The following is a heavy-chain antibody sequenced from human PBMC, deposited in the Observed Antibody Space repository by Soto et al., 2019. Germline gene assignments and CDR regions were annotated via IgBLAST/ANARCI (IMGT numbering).Heavy chain of an antibody. CDR2: IYYSGST. Sequence: SETLSLTCTVSGGSISSYYWSWIRQPPGKGLEWIGYIYYSGSTNYNPSLKSRVTISVDTSKNQFSLKLSSVTAADTAVYYCARDPGVAGQFDYWGQGTLVTVSS. J-gene: IGHJ4*02. V-gene: IGHV4-59*01. CDR3: ARDPGVAGQFDY. CDR1: GGSISSYY. D-gene: IGHD6-19*01.